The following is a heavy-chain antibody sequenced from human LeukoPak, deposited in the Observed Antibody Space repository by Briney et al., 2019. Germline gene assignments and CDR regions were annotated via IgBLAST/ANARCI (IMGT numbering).Heavy chain of an antibody. CDR2: ISSSSSYI. CDR3: ARVAYSSSSEDY. D-gene: IGHD6-6*01. J-gene: IGHJ4*02. CDR1: GFTFSSYS. Sequence: GGSLRLSCRACGFTFSSYSMNWVRQAPGKGLEWVSSISSSSSYIYYADSVKVRFTISRDTAKNSLYLQMNSLRAEDTAVYYCARVAYSSSSEDYWGQGTLVTVSS. V-gene: IGHV3-21*01.